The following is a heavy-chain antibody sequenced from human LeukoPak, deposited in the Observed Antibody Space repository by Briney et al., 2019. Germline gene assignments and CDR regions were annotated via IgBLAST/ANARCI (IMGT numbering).Heavy chain of an antibody. V-gene: IGHV3-21*01. CDR3: AREPSNYGDHYFDY. D-gene: IGHD4-17*01. Sequence: GGSLRLSCGASGFTFSTYSMNWVRQAPGKGLEWVSSISSSSSYIYYADSVKGRFTISRDNAKNSPYLQMNSLRAEDTAVYYCAREPSNYGDHYFDYWGQGTLVTVSS. J-gene: IGHJ4*02. CDR1: GFTFSTYS. CDR2: ISSSSSYI.